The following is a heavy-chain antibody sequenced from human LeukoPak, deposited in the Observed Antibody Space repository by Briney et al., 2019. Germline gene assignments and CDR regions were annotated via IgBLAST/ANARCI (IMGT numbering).Heavy chain of an antibody. CDR1: GGSISSTSYY. Sequence: PSETLSLTCTVSGGSISSTSYYWGWIRQPPGKGLEWIGSIYYSGSTYYNPSLKSRVTISVDTSKNQFSLKLSSVTAADTAVYYCARVHPLLSYYYGMDVWGQGTTVTVSS. CDR3: ARVHPLLSYYYGMDV. J-gene: IGHJ6*02. CDR2: IYYSGST. V-gene: IGHV4-39*07. D-gene: IGHD1-26*01.